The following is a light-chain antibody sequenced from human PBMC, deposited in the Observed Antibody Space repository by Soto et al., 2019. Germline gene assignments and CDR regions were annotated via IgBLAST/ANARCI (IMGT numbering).Light chain of an antibody. V-gene: IGKV1-5*01. CDR1: QTIRRW. Sequence: DIEMTQSPSTLSASVGDRLTITCRASQTIRRWLAWYQQRPGKAPKVLIYDASTLESGVPARFSGSGSETEFTLTISSLQPEDSATYYFQNYNSDPWTFGQGTKVEIK. J-gene: IGKJ1*01. CDR2: DAS. CDR3: QNYNSDPWT.